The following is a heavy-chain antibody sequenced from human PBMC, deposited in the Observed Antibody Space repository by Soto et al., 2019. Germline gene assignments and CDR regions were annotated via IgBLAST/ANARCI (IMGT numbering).Heavy chain of an antibody. J-gene: IGHJ5*02. CDR3: ARDHRTFIGYCSSTSCPSRGWFDP. V-gene: IGHV1-69*06. Sequence: SVKVSCKASGGTFSSYAISWVRQAPGQGLEWMGGIIPIFGTANYAQKFQGRVTITADKSTSTAYMELSSLRSEDTAVYYCARDHRTFIGYCSSTSCPSRGWFDPWGQGTLVTVSS. CDR1: GGTFSSYA. CDR2: IIPIFGTA. D-gene: IGHD2-2*01.